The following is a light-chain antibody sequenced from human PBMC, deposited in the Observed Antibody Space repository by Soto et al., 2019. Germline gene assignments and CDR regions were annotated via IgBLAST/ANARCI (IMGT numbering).Light chain of an antibody. CDR2: GAS. CDR1: QSVSNSY. J-gene: IGKJ4*01. V-gene: IGKV3-20*01. CDR3: QQYGSSPPVT. Sequence: EIVLTQSPGTLSLSPGERATLSCRASQSVSNSYLAWYQQKPGQAPGLLIYGASSRATGIPDRFSGSGSGTDFTLTISRLEPEDFAVYYCQQYGSSPPVTFGGGTKVEIK.